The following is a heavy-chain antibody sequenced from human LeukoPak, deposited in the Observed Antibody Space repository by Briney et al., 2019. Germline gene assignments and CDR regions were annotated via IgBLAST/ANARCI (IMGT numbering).Heavy chain of an antibody. Sequence: PSETLSLTCAVYGGSFSGYYWSWIRQPPGKGLEWIGEINHSGSTNYNPSLKSQVTISVDTSKNQFSLKLSSVTAAGTAVYYCARGGCSSTSCKRVDWFDPWGQGTLVTVSS. J-gene: IGHJ5*02. D-gene: IGHD2-2*01. CDR3: ARGGCSSTSCKRVDWFDP. V-gene: IGHV4-34*01. CDR1: GGSFSGYY. CDR2: INHSGST.